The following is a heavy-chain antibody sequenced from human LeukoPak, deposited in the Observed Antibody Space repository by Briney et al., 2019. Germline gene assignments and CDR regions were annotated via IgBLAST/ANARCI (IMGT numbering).Heavy chain of an antibody. CDR2: MNPNSGNT. CDR3: ARGYYYDSSGYPRDFDY. D-gene: IGHD3-22*01. Sequence: ASVKVSCKASGYTFTSYDINWVRQATGQGLEWMGWMNPNSGNTGYAQKFQGRVTMTRNTSISTAYMELSSLRSEDTAVYYCARGYYYDSSGYPRDFDYWGQGTLVTVSS. V-gene: IGHV1-8*01. J-gene: IGHJ4*02. CDR1: GYTFTSYD.